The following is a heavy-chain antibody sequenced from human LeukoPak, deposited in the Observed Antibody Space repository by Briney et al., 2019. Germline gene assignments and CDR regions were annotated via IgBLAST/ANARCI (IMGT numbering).Heavy chain of an antibody. CDR2: INPNSGGT. CDR3: ARISSSWYYY. Sequence: ASVKDSCKASGYTFTDYYMHWVRQAPGQGLEWMGWINPNSGGTNYAQKFQGRVTMTRDTSISTAYMELSRLRFDDTAVYYCARISSSWYYYWGQGTLVTVSP. J-gene: IGHJ4*02. V-gene: IGHV1-2*02. CDR1: GYTFTDYY. D-gene: IGHD6-13*01.